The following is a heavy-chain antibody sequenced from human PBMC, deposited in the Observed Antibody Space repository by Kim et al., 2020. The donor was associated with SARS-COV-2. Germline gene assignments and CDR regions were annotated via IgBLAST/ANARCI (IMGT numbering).Heavy chain of an antibody. J-gene: IGHJ4*02. Sequence: SETLSLTCAVYGGSFSGYYWSWIRQPPGKGLEWIGEINHSGSTNYNPSLKSRVTISVDTSKNQFSLKLSSVTAADTAVYYCARVPVRVYTAKTKYYFDYWGQGTLVTVSS. CDR1: GGSFSGYY. CDR3: ARVPVRVYTAKTKYYFDY. V-gene: IGHV4-34*01. CDR2: INHSGST. D-gene: IGHD5-18*01.